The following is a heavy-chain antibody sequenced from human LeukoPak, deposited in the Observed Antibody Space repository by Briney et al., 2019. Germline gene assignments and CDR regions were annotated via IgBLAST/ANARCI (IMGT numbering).Heavy chain of an antibody. J-gene: IGHJ4*02. CDR3: ARDDRDGYNWGYFDY. Sequence: SETLSLTCAVSGYSISSGYYWGWIRQPPGKGLEWIGSIYHSGSTYYNPSLKSRVTISVDTSKNQFSLKLSSVTAADTAVYYCARDDRDGYNWGYFDYWGQGTLVTVSS. V-gene: IGHV4-38-2*02. CDR2: IYHSGST. D-gene: IGHD5-24*01. CDR1: GYSISSGYY.